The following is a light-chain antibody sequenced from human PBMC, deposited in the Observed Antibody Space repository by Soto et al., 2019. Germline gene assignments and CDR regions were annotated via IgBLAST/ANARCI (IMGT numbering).Light chain of an antibody. V-gene: IGLV2-14*03. CDR2: DVS. Sequence: QSALTQPASVSGSPGQSITISCTGASSDVGRYNFVSWYQQHPGQAPKLMISDVSNRPSGFSTRFSGSKSGNTASLTITGLHAEDDADYYCSSYTTISTWVFGAGTKLTVL. CDR1: SSDVGRYNF. CDR3: SSYTTISTWV. J-gene: IGLJ1*01.